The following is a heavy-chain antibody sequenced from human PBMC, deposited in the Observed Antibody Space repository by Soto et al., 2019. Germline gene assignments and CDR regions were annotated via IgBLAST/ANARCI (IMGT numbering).Heavy chain of an antibody. J-gene: IGHJ6*02. V-gene: IGHV3-23*01. CDR3: ASSSALWHGMDA. D-gene: IGHD6-6*01. Sequence: SLRLSCAAPGFRFSSYAMSWVRQAPGQGPEWLSVISASGGSAYYADSVRGRFTISRDNSKNTLYLQMKSLGAEDTAVYYCASSSALWHGMDAWGQGTTVTVS. CDR1: GFRFSSYA. CDR2: ISASGGSA.